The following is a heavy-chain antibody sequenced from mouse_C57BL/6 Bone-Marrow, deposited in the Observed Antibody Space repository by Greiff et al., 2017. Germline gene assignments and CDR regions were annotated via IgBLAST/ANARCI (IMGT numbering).Heavy chain of an antibody. CDR3: AREGGY. CDR1: GFTFSSYG. J-gene: IGHJ2*01. CDR2: ISSGGSYT. V-gene: IGHV5-6*01. Sequence: EVHLVESGGDLVKPGGSLKLSCAASGFTFSSYGMSWVRQTPDKRLEWVATISSGGSYTYYPDSVKGRFTISRDNAKNTLYLQMSSLKSEDTAMYYCAREGGYWGQGTTLTVSS.